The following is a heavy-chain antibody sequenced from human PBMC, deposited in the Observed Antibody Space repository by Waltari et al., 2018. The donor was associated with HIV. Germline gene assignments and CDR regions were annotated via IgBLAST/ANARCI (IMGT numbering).Heavy chain of an antibody. D-gene: IGHD4-17*01. J-gene: IGHJ4*02. V-gene: IGHV1-69*12. CDR2: VIPVFGTS. CDR3: STSRHNNSYASDYGAYLLAS. CDR1: GGTFNRYS. Sequence: QVQLVQSGAEVKRPGSSVKVSCQASGGTFNRYSLSWVRQAPGQGLEWMGGVIPVFGTSNYAQKFKDRLTLIADEAKGTAYMELTNLRSEDTALYYCSTSRHNNSYASDYGAYLLASWGQGTLVTVSS.